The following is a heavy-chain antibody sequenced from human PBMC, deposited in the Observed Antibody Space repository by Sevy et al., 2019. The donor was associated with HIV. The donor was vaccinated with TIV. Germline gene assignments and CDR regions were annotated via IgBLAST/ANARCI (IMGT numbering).Heavy chain of an antibody. CDR2: INPHNGNT. Sequence: ASVKVSCKASGYTFTNYGISWVRQAPGQGLEWIGWINPHNGNTKYAQKLQGRVTMTTDTSTNTAYMEVRSLRSDDTAVYYCAREGTLVTMIIWGQGTLVTVSS. D-gene: IGHD3-22*01. CDR1: GYTFTNYG. CDR3: AREGTLVTMII. J-gene: IGHJ4*02. V-gene: IGHV1-18*01.